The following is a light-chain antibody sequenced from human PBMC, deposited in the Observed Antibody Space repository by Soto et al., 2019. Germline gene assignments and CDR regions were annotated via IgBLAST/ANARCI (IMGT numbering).Light chain of an antibody. Sequence: EIVLTQSPGTLSLSPGERATLSCRASQSVSNNYLAWYQQRPGQAPRLLIYCASNRATGIPDRFSGSGSGTDFTLTITRLEPEDSAVYFCQQYTGPPTTFGQGTRRR. CDR3: QQYTGPPTT. V-gene: IGKV3-20*01. J-gene: IGKJ5*01. CDR2: CAS. CDR1: QSVSNNY.